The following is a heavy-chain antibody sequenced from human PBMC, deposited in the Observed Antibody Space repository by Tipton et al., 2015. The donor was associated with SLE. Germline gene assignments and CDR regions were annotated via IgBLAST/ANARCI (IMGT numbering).Heavy chain of an antibody. V-gene: IGHV1-18*01. CDR1: GYTFTSYG. J-gene: IGHJ6*03. D-gene: IGHD1-7*01. CDR3: ARQELNQLELKCSYCYMNG. CDR2: ISAYNGNT. Sequence: QSGPEVKKPGASVKVSCKASGYTFTSYGISWVRQAPGQGLEWMGWISAYNGNTNYAQKLQGRVTMTTDTSTSTAYMELRSLRSDDTAVYYCARQELNQLELKCSYCYMNGWGKGTTVTVSS.